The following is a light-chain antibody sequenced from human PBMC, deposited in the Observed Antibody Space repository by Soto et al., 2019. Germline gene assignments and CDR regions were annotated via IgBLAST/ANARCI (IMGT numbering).Light chain of an antibody. J-gene: IGLJ2*01. V-gene: IGLV2-8*01. CDR3: SSYAGKVV. CDR2: EVS. CDR1: SSDVGGYNY. Sequence: QSALTQPPSASGSPGQSVTISCTGTSSDVGGYNYVSWYQQHPGKAPKLMIYEVSKRPSGVPDRFSGSKSSNTASLTVSGLQAEDEADYYCSSYAGKVVFGGGTKLTVL.